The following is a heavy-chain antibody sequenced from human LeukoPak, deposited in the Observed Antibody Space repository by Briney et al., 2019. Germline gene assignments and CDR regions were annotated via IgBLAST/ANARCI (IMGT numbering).Heavy chain of an antibody. CDR1: GGSISGYY. D-gene: IGHD3-22*01. Sequence: SETLSLTCTVSGGSISGYYWGWIRQPPGKGLEWIGYIYHSGSTYYNPSLKSRVTISVDRSKNQFSLKLSSVTAADTAVYYCARDHYDSSGYSYWYFDLWGRGTLVTVSS. CDR3: ARDHYDSSGYSYWYFDL. V-gene: IGHV4-30-2*01. J-gene: IGHJ2*01. CDR2: IYHSGST.